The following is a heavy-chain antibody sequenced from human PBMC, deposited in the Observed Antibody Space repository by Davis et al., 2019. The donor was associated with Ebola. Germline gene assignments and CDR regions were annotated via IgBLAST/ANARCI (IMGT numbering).Heavy chain of an antibody. D-gene: IGHD3-3*01. CDR1: VITFSSYA. CDR2: INGDGSRT. J-gene: IGHJ4*02. Sequence: GESLKISCADSVITFSSYAMTWVRQAPGKGLVWVSRINGDGSRTTYADSVKGRFTISRDNAKNTLYLQMNSLRAEDTAVYYCARTGFWSGYSPLDYWGQGTLVTVSS. CDR3: ARTGFWSGYSPLDY. V-gene: IGHV3-74*01.